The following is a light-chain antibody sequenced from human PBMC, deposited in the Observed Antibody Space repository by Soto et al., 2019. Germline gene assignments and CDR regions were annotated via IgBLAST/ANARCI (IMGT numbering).Light chain of an antibody. V-gene: IGKV3-15*01. CDR1: QSVRSH. CDR2: GAS. J-gene: IGKJ5*01. CDR3: QQYKNWPL. Sequence: IVMTQSPATLSVSPGEGVTLSCRASQSVRSHLAWYQQKPGQPPRHLIYGASTRATGIPARFSGSGFGTEFTLTISSLQSEDFAVYYCQQYKNWPLFGQGTRLEIK.